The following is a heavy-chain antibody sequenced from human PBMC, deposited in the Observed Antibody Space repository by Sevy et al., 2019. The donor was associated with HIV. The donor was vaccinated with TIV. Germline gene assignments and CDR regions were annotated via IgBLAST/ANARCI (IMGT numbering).Heavy chain of an antibody. CDR3: ARDPRMYGDYLLAYFDS. Sequence: GGSLRLSCAASGFTPSTYGMHWVRQAPGKGLEWVAVIGYDGSNKYYADYGKGRFTISRDNSKNTLFLQMDSLRAEDTAVYYCARDPRMYGDYLLAYFDSWGQGTLVTVSS. CDR2: IGYDGSNK. CDR1: GFTPSTYG. D-gene: IGHD2-8*01. V-gene: IGHV3-33*01. J-gene: IGHJ4*02.